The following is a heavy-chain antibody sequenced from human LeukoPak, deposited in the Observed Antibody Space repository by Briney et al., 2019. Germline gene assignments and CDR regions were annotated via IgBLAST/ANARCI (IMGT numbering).Heavy chain of an antibody. V-gene: IGHV6-1*01. Sequence: SQTLSLTCAISGDSVSSNSAAWNWIRQSPSRGLEWLGRTYYRSKWYNDYAVSVKSRITINPDTSKNQFSLQLNSVTPEDTAVYYCARDRGWVGGYGNYYYYGMDVWGQGTTVTVSS. D-gene: IGHD5-12*01. J-gene: IGHJ6*02. CDR3: ARDRGWVGGYGNYYYYGMDV. CDR1: GDSVSSNSAA. CDR2: TYYRSKWYN.